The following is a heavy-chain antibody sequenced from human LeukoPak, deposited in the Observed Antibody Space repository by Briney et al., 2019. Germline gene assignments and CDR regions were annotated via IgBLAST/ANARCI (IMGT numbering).Heavy chain of an antibody. V-gene: IGHV3-21*01. CDR2: ISSSSNNK. Sequence: GGSLRLSCAASGFTFSSYSMNWVRQAPGKGLEWVSSISSSSNNKYYADSVKGRFTITRDNAKNSLYLQMNSLRAEDTAVYYCARDAISEYCSGGTCYPAFAYWGQGTLVTVSS. D-gene: IGHD2-15*01. CDR3: ARDAISEYCSGGTCYPAFAY. CDR1: GFTFSSYS. J-gene: IGHJ4*02.